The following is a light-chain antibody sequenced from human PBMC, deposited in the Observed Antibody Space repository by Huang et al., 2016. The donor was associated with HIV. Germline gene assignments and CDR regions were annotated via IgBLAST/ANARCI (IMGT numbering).Light chain of an antibody. Sequence: EIVLTQSPATLSLSPGERATLSCRASQGVSSYLAWYQQRPGQAPRLLIYDASNRATGIPARVSGSGSGTDFTLTISSLEPEDFAVYYCQQRSNWPPPTFGGGTKVEIK. J-gene: IGKJ4*01. CDR1: QGVSSY. V-gene: IGKV3-11*01. CDR3: QQRSNWPPPT. CDR2: DAS.